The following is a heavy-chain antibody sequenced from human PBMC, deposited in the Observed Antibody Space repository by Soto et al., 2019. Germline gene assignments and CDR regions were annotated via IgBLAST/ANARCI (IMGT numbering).Heavy chain of an antibody. Sequence: QLQLQESGPGLVRPSEALSLTCTVSGGSISSFAYYWGWIRQPPGKGLEWIGTVYYNENTYYNPSLTSRVTISVDTAKNQFSLNLRSVTAADTAIYFCARRERYYGSPGWFDPWGQGTLVTVSS. CDR1: GGSISSFAYY. CDR2: VYYNENT. J-gene: IGHJ5*02. V-gene: IGHV4-39*01. CDR3: ARRERYYGSPGWFDP. D-gene: IGHD3-10*01.